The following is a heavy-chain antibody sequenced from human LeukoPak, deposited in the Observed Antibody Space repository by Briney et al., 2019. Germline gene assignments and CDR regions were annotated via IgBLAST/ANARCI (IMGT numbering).Heavy chain of an antibody. J-gene: IGHJ4*02. Sequence: GASVKVSCKASGYTFTSYYMHRVRQAPGQGLEWMGIINPSGGSTSYAQKFQGRDTMTRDTSTSTVYMELSSLRSEDTAVYYCASEPSTYDFWSGYYQIYWGQGTLVTVSS. CDR1: GYTFTSYY. CDR3: ASEPSTYDFWSGYYQIY. V-gene: IGHV1-46*01. D-gene: IGHD3-3*01. CDR2: INPSGGST.